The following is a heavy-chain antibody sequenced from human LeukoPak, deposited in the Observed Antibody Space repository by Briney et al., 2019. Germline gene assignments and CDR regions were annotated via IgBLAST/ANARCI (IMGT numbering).Heavy chain of an antibody. CDR1: GFTVSSNY. CDR3: ARRRRYCSSTSCYDWFDP. J-gene: IGHJ5*02. Sequence: GGSLRLSCAASGFTVSSNYMSWVRQAPGKGLEWVSVIYSGGGTYYADSVKGRFTISRDNSKNTLYLQMNSLRAEDTAVYYCARRRRYCSSTSCYDWFDPWGQGTLVTVSS. V-gene: IGHV3-53*01. D-gene: IGHD2-2*01. CDR2: IYSGGGT.